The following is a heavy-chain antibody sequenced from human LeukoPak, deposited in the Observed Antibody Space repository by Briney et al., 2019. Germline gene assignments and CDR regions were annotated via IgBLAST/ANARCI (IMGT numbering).Heavy chain of an antibody. CDR1: GFTFTTYW. CDR3: ARVAKYYYGSETYYFFEH. Sequence: GGSLRLSCAASGFTFTTYWMTWVRQAPGKGLEWVANINQDGSEKYFVDSVKGRFTISRDNAKSSLYLQMNSLRVEDTAVYYCARVAKYYYGSETYYFFEHWGQGTPVTASS. CDR2: INQDGSEK. D-gene: IGHD3-10*01. V-gene: IGHV3-7*01. J-gene: IGHJ4*02.